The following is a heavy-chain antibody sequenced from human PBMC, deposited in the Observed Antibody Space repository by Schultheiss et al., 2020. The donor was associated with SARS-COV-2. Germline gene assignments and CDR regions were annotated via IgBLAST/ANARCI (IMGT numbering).Heavy chain of an antibody. Sequence: GGSLRLSCAASGFTFSSYGMHWVRQAPGKGLEWVAVIWYDGSNKYYVDSVKGRFTISRDNAKNSLYLQMNSLRAEDTALYYCAKDIAGWSTGRFDPWGQGTLVTVSS. V-gene: IGHV3-33*03. CDR3: AKDIAGWSTGRFDP. J-gene: IGHJ5*02. CDR2: IWYDGSNK. D-gene: IGHD1-26*01. CDR1: GFTFSSYG.